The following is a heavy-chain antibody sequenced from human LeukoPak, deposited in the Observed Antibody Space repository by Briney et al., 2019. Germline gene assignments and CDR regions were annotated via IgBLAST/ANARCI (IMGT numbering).Heavy chain of an antibody. D-gene: IGHD5-12*01. V-gene: IGHV3-30*18. CDR1: GFTFSSYG. Sequence: PGRSLRLSCAASGFTFSSYGMHWVRQAPGKGLEWVAVISYDGSNKYYADSVKGRFTISRDNSKNTLYLQMNSLRAEDTAVYYCAKDQAWLRFDYWGQGTLVTVSS. J-gene: IGHJ4*02. CDR2: ISYDGSNK. CDR3: AKDQAWLRFDY.